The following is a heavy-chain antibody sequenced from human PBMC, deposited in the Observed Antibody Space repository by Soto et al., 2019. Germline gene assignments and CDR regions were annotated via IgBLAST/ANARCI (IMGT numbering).Heavy chain of an antibody. D-gene: IGHD5-12*01. CDR2: IRGTNGNT. CDR3: TKCTVDTIVTRGWCNGLDP. CDR1: GFTFSSSA. Sequence: EVQLLESGGGLVQPAGSLRLSCAASGFTFSSSAMSWDRQAPGTGLEWVSAIRGTNGNTHYAEYVKCRLTLSRDNATKTLYLEMNFLRAEDRAVYYCTKCTVDTIVTRGWCNGLDPWGQGTLVIVSS. V-gene: IGHV3-23*01. J-gene: IGHJ5*02.